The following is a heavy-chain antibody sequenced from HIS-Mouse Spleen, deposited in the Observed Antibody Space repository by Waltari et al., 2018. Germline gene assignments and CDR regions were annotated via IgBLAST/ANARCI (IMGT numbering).Heavy chain of an antibody. J-gene: IGHJ2*01. V-gene: IGHV4-39*07. D-gene: IGHD6-13*01. Sequence: QLQLQESAPGLVKPSETLSLTCPVSVGSISISPYYCCWIRQPPGKGLEWIGSVYYSGSTYYNPSLKSRVTISVDTSKNQFSLKLSSVTAADTAVYYCAREIPYSSSWYDWYFDLWGRGTLVTVSS. CDR2: VYYSGST. CDR1: VGSISISPYY. CDR3: AREIPYSSSWYDWYFDL.